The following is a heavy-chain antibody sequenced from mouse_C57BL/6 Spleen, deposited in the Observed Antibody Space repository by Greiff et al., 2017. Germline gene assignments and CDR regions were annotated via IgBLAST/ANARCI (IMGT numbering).Heavy chain of an antibody. CDR3: ARAAGMTTVGATSPFDD. CDR1: GYSFTDYN. V-gene: IGHV1-39*01. J-gene: IGHJ2*01. CDR2: INPNYGTT. Sequence: VQLQQSGPELVKPGASVKISCKASGYSFTDYNMNWVKQSNGKSLEWIGVINPNYGTTSYNQKFKGKATLTVDQSSSTAYMQLNSLTSEDSAVYCWARAAGMTTVGATSPFDDWGQGTTLTVSS. D-gene: IGHD1-1*01.